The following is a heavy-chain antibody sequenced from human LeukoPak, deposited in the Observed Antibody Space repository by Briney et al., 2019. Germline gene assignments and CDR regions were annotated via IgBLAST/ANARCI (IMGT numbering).Heavy chain of an antibody. V-gene: IGHV4-39*07. CDR3: ARALSGWHAGDY. CDR1: GGSISSSSYY. Sequence: SETLSLTCTVSGGSISSSSYYWGWIRQPPGKGLEWIGSMYYSGSTNYNPSLKSRITFSVDTSKNQFSLKLSSVTAADTAVYYCARALSGWHAGDYWGQGTLVTVSS. D-gene: IGHD6-19*01. J-gene: IGHJ4*02. CDR2: MYYSGST.